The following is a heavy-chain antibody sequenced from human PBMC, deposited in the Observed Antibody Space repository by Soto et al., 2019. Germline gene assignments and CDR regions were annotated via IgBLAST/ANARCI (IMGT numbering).Heavy chain of an antibody. CDR1: GGSISSYY. Sequence: SETLSLTCTVSGGSISSYYWSWIRQPPGKGLEWIGYIYYSGSTNYNPSLKSRVAISVDTSKNQFSLKLSSVTAADTAVYYCARGPYYDSSGFAFDIWGQGTMVTVS. CDR2: IYYSGST. D-gene: IGHD3-22*01. V-gene: IGHV4-59*01. J-gene: IGHJ3*02. CDR3: ARGPYYDSSGFAFDI.